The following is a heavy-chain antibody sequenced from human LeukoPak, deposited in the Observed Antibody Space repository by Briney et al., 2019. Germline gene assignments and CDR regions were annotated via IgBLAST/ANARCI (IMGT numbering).Heavy chain of an antibody. D-gene: IGHD5-12*01. Sequence: GGSLSLSCAASGFTFSSYAMSWVRQAPGKGLEGVSAISGSGGSTYYADSVKGRFTISRDNSKNTLYLQMNSLRAEDTAVYYCAKAGSGYDSPRPLYYFDYWGQGTLVTVSS. CDR1: GFTFSSYA. V-gene: IGHV3-23*01. J-gene: IGHJ4*02. CDR2: ISGSGGST. CDR3: AKAGSGYDSPRPLYYFDY.